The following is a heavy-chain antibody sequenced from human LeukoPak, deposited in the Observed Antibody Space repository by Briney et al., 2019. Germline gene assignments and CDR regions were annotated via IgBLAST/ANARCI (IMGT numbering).Heavy chain of an antibody. J-gene: IGHJ4*02. CDR2: LSGSGHST. Sequence: GGSLRFSCAASGFTFSNYAMSWVRQAPGKGLEWVSGLSGSGHSTYYADSVKGRFTISRANSKNTLYLQMNSLRAEDTAVYYCARRGYYDSSGYFDYWGQGTLVTVSS. V-gene: IGHV3-23*01. CDR3: ARRGYYDSSGYFDY. D-gene: IGHD3-22*01. CDR1: GFTFSNYA.